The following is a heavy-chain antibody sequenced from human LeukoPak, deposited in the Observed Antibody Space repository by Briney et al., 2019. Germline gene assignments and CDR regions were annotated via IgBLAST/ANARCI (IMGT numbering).Heavy chain of an antibody. CDR2: IYTDGST. Sequence: GGSLRLSCAASGFTVSSYYMNWVRQAPGKVLEWVSIIYTDGSTYYPDSVKGRFIISRGSSKNTLYLQMFSLRVEDTAVYYCARSLGHWFDSWGQGTLVTVSS. CDR3: ARSLGHWFDS. CDR1: GFTVSSYY. V-gene: IGHV3-66*01. J-gene: IGHJ5*01.